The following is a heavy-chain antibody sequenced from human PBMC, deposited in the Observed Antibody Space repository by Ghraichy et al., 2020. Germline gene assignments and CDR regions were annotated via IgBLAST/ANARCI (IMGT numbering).Heavy chain of an antibody. V-gene: IGHV3-11*01. Sequence: GGSLRLSCAASGLTLSDNYMGWIRQAPGKGLEWVSYISNSGSTMYADSVKGRFTVSRDNAKNSVLLQMNSLRAEDAAVYYCAGFPNWGGKSGHWGQGTLVTVSS. CDR1: GLTLSDNY. CDR3: AGFPNWGGKSGH. D-gene: IGHD4-23*01. CDR2: ISNSGSTM. J-gene: IGHJ4*02.